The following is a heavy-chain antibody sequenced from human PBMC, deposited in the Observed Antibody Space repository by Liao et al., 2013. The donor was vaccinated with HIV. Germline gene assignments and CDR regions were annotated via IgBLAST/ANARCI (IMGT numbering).Heavy chain of an antibody. Sequence: QVQLRQWGAGLLKPSETLSLTCAVYGGSFSGYYWSWIRQAPGKGLEWIGEINHSGVTTYNASLESRVTISPDTSKNQFSLKLDSVTAADTAMYYCARDPGQGGFDIWGQGTMVTVSS. V-gene: IGHV4-34*02. CDR1: GGSFSGYY. CDR3: ARDPGQGGFDI. J-gene: IGHJ3*02. CDR2: INHSGVT. D-gene: IGHD2-15*01.